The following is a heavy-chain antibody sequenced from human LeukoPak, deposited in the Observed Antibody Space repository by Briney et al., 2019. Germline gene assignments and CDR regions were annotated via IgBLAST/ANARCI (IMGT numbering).Heavy chain of an antibody. Sequence: SETLSLTXTVSGGSISSSSYYWGWIRQPPGKGLEWIGSIYYSGSTYYNPSLKSRVTISVDTSKNQFSLKLSSVTAADTAVYYCAGRGITIFGVVYSEFWFDPWGQGTLVTVSS. J-gene: IGHJ5*02. CDR1: GGSISSSSYY. D-gene: IGHD3-3*01. CDR2: IYYSGST. CDR3: AGRGITIFGVVYSEFWFDP. V-gene: IGHV4-39*01.